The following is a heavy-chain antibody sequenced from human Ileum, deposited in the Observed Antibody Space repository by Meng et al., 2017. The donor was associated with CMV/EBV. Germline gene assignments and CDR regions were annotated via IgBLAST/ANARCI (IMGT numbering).Heavy chain of an antibody. CDR3: ARDRTVGPTPDGSLGA. J-gene: IGHJ4*02. CDR2: VHYTGTT. Sequence: QRQLQVSVLRLVKPSVNLSATCTVSGDSRSSNSDSWGWVRQPPGKGLEWIATVHYTGTTYYNPSLKSPVIISIDTSKNQFSLRLTSVTAADTAVYYCARDRTVGPTPDGSLGAWGQGTLVTVSS. D-gene: IGHD1-26*01. CDR1: GDSRSSNSDS. V-gene: IGHV4-39*07.